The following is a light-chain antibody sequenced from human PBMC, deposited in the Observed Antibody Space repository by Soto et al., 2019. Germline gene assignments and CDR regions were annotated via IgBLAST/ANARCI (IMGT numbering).Light chain of an antibody. J-gene: IGKJ1*01. Sequence: ESVLTQSPGTLSLSPGERATLSCRASQSVSNSHLAWYQQKPGQAPRLLIYGASSRATGIPDRFSGSGSGTDFTLTISRLEPEDSAVYYCQQYGSLPTWTFGQGTKVEI. V-gene: IGKV3-20*01. CDR3: QQYGSLPTWT. CDR2: GAS. CDR1: QSVSNSH.